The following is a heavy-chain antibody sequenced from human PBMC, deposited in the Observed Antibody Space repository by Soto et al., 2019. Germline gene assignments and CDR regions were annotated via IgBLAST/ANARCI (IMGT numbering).Heavy chain of an antibody. J-gene: IGHJ4*02. CDR1: GGTFSSYT. CDR3: ARGYCSGGSCYGGGYFDY. D-gene: IGHD2-15*01. V-gene: IGHV1-69*02. CDR2: IIPILGIA. Sequence: ASVKVSCKASGGTFSSYTISWVRQAPGQGLEWMGRIIPILGIANYAQKFQGRVTITADKSTSTAYMELSSLISEDTAVYYCARGYCSGGSCYGGGYFDYWGQGTLVTVSS.